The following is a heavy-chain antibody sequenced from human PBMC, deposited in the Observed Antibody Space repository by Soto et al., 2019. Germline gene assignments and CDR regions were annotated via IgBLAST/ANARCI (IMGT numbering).Heavy chain of an antibody. Sequence: QLQLQESGPGLAKPSETLSLICTVSGGSISRSSYYWGWIRQPPGKGLEWIGSIYYSGSTYYTPSVKSRVTISVDTSKNQFSLKLSSVTAADTAVYYCARHDYGGFGLWGQGTLVTVSS. CDR1: GGSISRSSYY. D-gene: IGHD4-17*01. CDR2: IYYSGST. CDR3: ARHDYGGFGL. V-gene: IGHV4-39*01. J-gene: IGHJ4*02.